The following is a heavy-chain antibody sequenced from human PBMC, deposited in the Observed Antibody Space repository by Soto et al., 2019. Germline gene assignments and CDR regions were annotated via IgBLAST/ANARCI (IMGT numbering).Heavy chain of an antibody. V-gene: IGHV4-4*02. CDR3: ARGYYYDSSGEEDYYYYGMDV. D-gene: IGHD3-22*01. J-gene: IGHJ6*02. Sequence: SETLSLTCAVSGGSISSSNWWSWVRQPPGKGLEWIGEIYHSGGTNYNPSLKSRVTISVDKSKNQFSLKLSSVPAADTAVYYCARGYYYDSSGEEDYYYYGMDVWGQGTTVTVAS. CDR1: GGSISSSNW. CDR2: IYHSGGT.